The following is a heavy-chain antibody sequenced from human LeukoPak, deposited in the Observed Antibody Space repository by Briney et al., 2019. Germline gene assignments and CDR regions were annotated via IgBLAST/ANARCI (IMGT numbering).Heavy chain of an antibody. CDR3: ARRSGDTARVADWFDP. J-gene: IGHJ5*02. V-gene: IGHV5-51*01. Sequence: GESLKISCKGSGYSFTNYWIDWVRQMPGKGLEWMGIIYPGDSDTRYSPSFQGQVTISADKSISTAYLQWSSLKASDTAMYYCARRSGDTARVADWFDPWGQGTLVTVSS. D-gene: IGHD5-18*01. CDR2: IYPGDSDT. CDR1: GYSFTNYW.